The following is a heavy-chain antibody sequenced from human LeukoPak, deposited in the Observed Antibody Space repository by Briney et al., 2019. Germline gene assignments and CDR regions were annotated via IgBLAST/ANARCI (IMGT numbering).Heavy chain of an antibody. D-gene: IGHD3-22*01. CDR2: MYYTGST. CDR3: ARLRVTMRVVVTLFDY. CDR1: GGSISSYY. V-gene: IGHV4-59*05. Sequence: PSETLSLTCTVSGGSISSYYWSWIRQPAGKGLEWIGSMYYTGSTYYNPSLKSRVTISIDTSKNQFSLKLNSVTAADTAVYYCARLRVTMRVVVTLFDYWGRGILVTVSS. J-gene: IGHJ4*02.